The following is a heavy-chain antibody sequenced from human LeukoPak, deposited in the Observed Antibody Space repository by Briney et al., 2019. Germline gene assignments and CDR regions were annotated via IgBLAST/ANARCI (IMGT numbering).Heavy chain of an antibody. CDR1: GFTFDDYG. V-gene: IGHV3-20*04. J-gene: IGHJ4*02. Sequence: GGSLRLSCPASGFTFDDYGLSWVRQAPGKGLEWVSGINWNGGKTDYLDSVKGRFTISRDNAKNALYLQMNSLRVEDTAFYYCARDGTGSSTSYWGQGTLVTVSS. CDR3: ARDGTGSSTSY. D-gene: IGHD6-6*01. CDR2: INWNGGKT.